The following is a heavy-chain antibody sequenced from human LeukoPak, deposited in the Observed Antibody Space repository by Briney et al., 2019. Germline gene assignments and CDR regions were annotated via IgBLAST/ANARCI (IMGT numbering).Heavy chain of an antibody. CDR1: GFTFSSYS. CDR2: ISSSSSYI. CDR3: AGESAIRCQILYAFFSGTSCYAEDYMDV. J-gene: IGHJ6*03. D-gene: IGHD2-2*01. Sequence: GGSLRLSCAASGFTFSSYSMNWVRQAPGKGLEWVSSISSSSSYIYYADSVKGRFTISRDNAKNSLYLQMNSLRAEDTAVYYCAGESAIRCQILYAFFSGTSCYAEDYMDVWGKGTTVTVSS. V-gene: IGHV3-21*01.